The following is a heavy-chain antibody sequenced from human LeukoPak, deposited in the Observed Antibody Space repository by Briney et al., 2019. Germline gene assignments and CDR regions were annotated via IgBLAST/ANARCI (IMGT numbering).Heavy chain of an antibody. Sequence: PGGSLRLSCAASGFSFSDYYMTWIRQAPGKGLEWVSYIGSSSSYTNYADSVKGRFTISRDNAKSSLYLQMNSLRAEDTAVYYCARVTSGWYKDYWGQGTLVTVSS. V-gene: IGHV3-11*06. CDR3: ARVTSGWYKDY. CDR1: GFSFSDYY. J-gene: IGHJ4*02. CDR2: IGSSSSYT. D-gene: IGHD6-19*01.